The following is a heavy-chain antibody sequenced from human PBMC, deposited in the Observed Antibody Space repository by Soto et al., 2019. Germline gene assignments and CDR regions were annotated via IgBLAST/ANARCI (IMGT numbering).Heavy chain of an antibody. J-gene: IGHJ6*02. Sequence: TANYAQKFQGRVTITADESTSTAYMELSSLRSEDTAVYCCARYCSSTSCLGIRNYYGMDVWGQGTTVTVSS. CDR2: TA. D-gene: IGHD2-2*01. V-gene: IGHV1-69*01. CDR3: ARYCSSTSCLGIRNYYGMDV.